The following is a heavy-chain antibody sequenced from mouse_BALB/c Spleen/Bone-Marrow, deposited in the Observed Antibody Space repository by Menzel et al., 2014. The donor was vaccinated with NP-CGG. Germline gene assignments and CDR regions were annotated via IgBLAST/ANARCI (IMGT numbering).Heavy chain of an antibody. Sequence: VKVVESGAELVKPGASVKMSCKAFGYTFTTYPIEWMKQNHGKSLEWIGNFHPYNDDTKYNEKFKGKAKLTVEKSSSTVFLELRRLTSYDSGVYYCTRGGGFAYWGQGTLVTVSA. CDR1: GYTFTTYP. J-gene: IGHJ3*01. CDR2: FHPYNDDT. V-gene: IGHV1-47*01. CDR3: TRGGGFAY.